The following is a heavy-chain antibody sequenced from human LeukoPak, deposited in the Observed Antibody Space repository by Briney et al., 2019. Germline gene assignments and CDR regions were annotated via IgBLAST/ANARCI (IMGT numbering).Heavy chain of an antibody. Sequence: SETLTLTCTVAGGSISSYYWSWIRQPPGKGLEWVGYIYYSGNTNYNPSLKSRVTISVDTSKNQFSLKLSSVTAADTAVYYCARVDIVAGFDYWGQGTLVTVSS. D-gene: IGHD5-12*01. CDR1: GGSISSYY. V-gene: IGHV4-59*01. J-gene: IGHJ4*02. CDR2: IYYSGNT. CDR3: ARVDIVAGFDY.